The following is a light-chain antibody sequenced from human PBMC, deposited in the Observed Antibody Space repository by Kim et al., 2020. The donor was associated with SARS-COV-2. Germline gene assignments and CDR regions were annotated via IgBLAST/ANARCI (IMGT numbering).Light chain of an antibody. J-gene: IGKJ1*01. CDR2: AAS. V-gene: IGKV1-27*01. CDR1: QGISKD. Sequence: ASVGDRVTITCLASQGISKDLAWYQQKPGNAPKLLIFAASALQSGVPTRFSGSGSGTDFTLTISSLQPEDVATYYCQKYNGAPWTFGQGTKVDIK. CDR3: QKYNGAPWT.